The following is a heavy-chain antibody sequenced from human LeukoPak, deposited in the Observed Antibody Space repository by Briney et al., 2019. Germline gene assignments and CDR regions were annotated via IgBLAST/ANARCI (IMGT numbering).Heavy chain of an antibody. D-gene: IGHD6-19*01. CDR3: ARGRGWYMGMPFDY. CDR1: GFTFDDYG. Sequence: GGSLRLSCAASGFTFDDYGMSWVRQAPGKGLEWVSGINWNGGSTGYADSVKGRFTISRDNAKNSLYLQMNSLRAEDTAVYYCARGRGWYMGMPFDYWGQGTLVTVSS. V-gene: IGHV3-20*04. J-gene: IGHJ4*02. CDR2: INWNGGST.